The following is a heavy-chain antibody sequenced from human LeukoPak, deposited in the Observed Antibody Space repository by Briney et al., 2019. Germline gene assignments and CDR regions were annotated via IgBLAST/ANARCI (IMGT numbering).Heavy chain of an antibody. CDR3: ARSKYGDYRYGMDV. J-gene: IGHJ6*02. CDR2: ISAYNGNT. D-gene: IGHD4-17*01. V-gene: IGHV1-18*01. Sequence: ASVKVSCKASGYTFTSYGISWVRQAPGQGLEWMGWISAYNGNTSYAQKLQGRVTMTTDTSTSTAYMELRSLRSDDTAVYYCARSKYGDYRYGMDVWGQGTTVTVSS. CDR1: GYTFTSYG.